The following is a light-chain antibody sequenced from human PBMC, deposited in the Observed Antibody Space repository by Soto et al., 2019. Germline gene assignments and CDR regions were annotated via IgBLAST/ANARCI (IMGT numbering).Light chain of an antibody. J-gene: IGKJ2*01. CDR2: DAS. CDR1: QDISSW. V-gene: IGKV1-12*01. Sequence: DILMTQSPSSVSASVGDRVTITCRASQDISSWLAWYQQKPGKAPKLLIYDASSLQSGVPSRFSGSGSGTDFTLTISSLQPDDFATYYCQQADSFPPTFGQGTKLEIK. CDR3: QQADSFPPT.